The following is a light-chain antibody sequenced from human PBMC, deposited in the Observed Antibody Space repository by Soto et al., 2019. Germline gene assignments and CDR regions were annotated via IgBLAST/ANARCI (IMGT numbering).Light chain of an antibody. Sequence: QSVLTQPRSVSGSPGQSVTISCTGTSNDVGRYNYVSWYQQHPGKAPKFVIFDVTKRPSGVPDRFSGSKSGNTASLTISGLQAEDEADYYCCSYAGSYTYVVFGGGTQLTVL. CDR3: CSYAGSYTYVV. CDR2: DVT. J-gene: IGLJ7*01. V-gene: IGLV2-11*01. CDR1: SNDVGRYNY.